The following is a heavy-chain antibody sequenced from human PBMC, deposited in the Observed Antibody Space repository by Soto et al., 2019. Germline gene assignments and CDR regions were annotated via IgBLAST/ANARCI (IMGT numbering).Heavy chain of an antibody. V-gene: IGHV4-31*03. CDR2: IYYSGST. CDR3: AREWRDYYFDY. Sequence: QVQLQESGPGLVKPSQILSLTCTVSGGSISSGGYYWSWIRQHPGKGLEWIGYIYYSGSTYYNPSLKSRVTISVDTSKNQFSLKLSSVTAADNGVYYCAREWRDYYFDYWGQGTLVTVSS. CDR1: GGSISSGGYY. J-gene: IGHJ4*02.